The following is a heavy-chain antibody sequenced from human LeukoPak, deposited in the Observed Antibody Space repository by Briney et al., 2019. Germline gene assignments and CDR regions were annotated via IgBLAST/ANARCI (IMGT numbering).Heavy chain of an antibody. Sequence: AGSLRLSCAASGFTFSSYIMNWVRQAPGKGLEWVSSISSSSYIYYADSVKGRFTISRDNAKNSLYLQLNSLRAEDTAVYYCARGRPGDFLLDIWGEGTMVTVSS. CDR1: GFTFSSYI. CDR3: ARGRPGDFLLDI. J-gene: IGHJ3*02. D-gene: IGHD4-17*01. V-gene: IGHV3-21*01. CDR2: ISSSSYI.